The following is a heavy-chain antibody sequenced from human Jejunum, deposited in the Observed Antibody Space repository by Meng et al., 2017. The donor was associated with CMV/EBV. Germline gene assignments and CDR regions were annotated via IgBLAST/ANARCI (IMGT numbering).Heavy chain of an antibody. J-gene: IGHJ1*01. CDR3: AKRRIAAAGDFQD. Sequence: CAASGLTFRSYAMAWVRQAPGKGLEWVSAIGDTGATTKYADSVKGRFTISRDNSEHTLYLQMNSLRAEDTAVYYCAKRRIAAAGDFQDWGQGTLVTVSS. CDR1: GLTFRSYA. V-gene: IGHV3-23*01. D-gene: IGHD6-13*01. CDR2: IGDTGATT.